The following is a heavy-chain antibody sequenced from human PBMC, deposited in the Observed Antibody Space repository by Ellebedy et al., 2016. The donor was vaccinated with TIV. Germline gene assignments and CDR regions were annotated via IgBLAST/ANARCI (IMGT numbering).Heavy chain of an antibody. CDR2: IYPYNGDT. D-gene: IGHD3-10*01. J-gene: IGHJ4*02. CDR1: GYTFTSYA. CDR3: AREGIGRGESGDYLDY. Sequence: ASVKVSCKASGYTFTSYAMHWVRQAPGQRLEWMGWIYPYNGDTNYAQKFQGRVTMTRDTSISTAYMELSRLRSDDTAVYYCAREGIGRGESGDYLDYWGQGTLVTVSS. V-gene: IGHV1-2*02.